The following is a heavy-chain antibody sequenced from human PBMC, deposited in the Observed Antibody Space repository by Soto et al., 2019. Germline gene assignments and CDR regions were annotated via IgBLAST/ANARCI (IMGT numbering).Heavy chain of an antibody. CDR2: ISDSADST. J-gene: IGHJ6*02. CDR1: RFTFSSYA. V-gene: IGHV3-23*01. Sequence: GGSLRLSCAASRFTFSSYAMTWVRQAPGKGLEWVSAISDSADSTYYADSVRGRFTVSRDNSKNTLYLQMNSLRAEDTAVYYCAKDGPGLYYYYGMDVWGQGTTVTVSS. CDR3: AKDGPGLYYYYGMDV.